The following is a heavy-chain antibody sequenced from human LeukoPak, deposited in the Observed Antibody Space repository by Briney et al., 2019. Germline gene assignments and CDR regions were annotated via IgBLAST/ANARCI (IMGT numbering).Heavy chain of an antibody. CDR3: ARRDYDILTGSLGY. CDR1: GFTFSSYS. J-gene: IGHJ4*02. V-gene: IGHV3-21*01. D-gene: IGHD3-9*01. Sequence: GGSLRLSCAASGFTFSSYSMNWVRQAPGKGLEWFSSISSSSSYIYYADSVKGRFTISRDNAKNSLYLQMNSLRAEDTAVYYCARRDYDILTGSLGYWGQGTLVTVSS. CDR2: ISSSSSYI.